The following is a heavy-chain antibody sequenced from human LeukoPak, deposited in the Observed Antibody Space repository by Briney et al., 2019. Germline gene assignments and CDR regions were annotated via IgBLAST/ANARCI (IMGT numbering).Heavy chain of an antibody. CDR1: GGSISSGSYY. CDR3: ARDSPQIAPANYYYYYMDV. CDR2: IYTSGST. V-gene: IGHV4-61*02. D-gene: IGHD2-15*01. Sequence: SETLSLTCTVSGGSISSGSYYWSWIRQPAGKGLEWIGRIYTSGSTNYNPSLKSRVTISVDTSKNQFSLKLSSVTAADTAVYYCARDSPQIAPANYYYYYMDVWGKGTTVTVSS. J-gene: IGHJ6*03.